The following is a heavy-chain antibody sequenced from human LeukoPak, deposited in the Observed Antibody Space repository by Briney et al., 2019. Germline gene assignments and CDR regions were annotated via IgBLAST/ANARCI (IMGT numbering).Heavy chain of an antibody. CDR3: ARDVPAYYDSSGYYLAWWY. J-gene: IGHJ4*02. Sequence: ASVKVSCKASGYTFTSYGISWVRQAPGQGLEWMGWISAYNGNTNYAQKLQGRVTMTTDTSTSTAYMELRSLRSDDTAVYYCARDVPAYYDSSGYYLAWWYWGQGTLVTVSS. D-gene: IGHD3-22*01. CDR2: ISAYNGNT. CDR1: GYTFTSYG. V-gene: IGHV1-18*01.